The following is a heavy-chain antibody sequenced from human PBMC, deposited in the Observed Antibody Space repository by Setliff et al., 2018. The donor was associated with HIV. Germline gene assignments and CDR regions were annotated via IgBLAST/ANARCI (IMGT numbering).Heavy chain of an antibody. Sequence: ASVKVSCKASGYTFTNYDINWVRQATGQGLEWMGWMNPNSGNRGYAQKFQGRVTISRNTSISTAYMELSGLRSEDTAVYYCARGRGRYYDSRSYLDYWGQGTLVTVSS. D-gene: IGHD3-22*01. CDR1: GYTFTNYD. J-gene: IGHJ4*02. CDR3: ARGRGRYYDSRSYLDY. CDR2: MNPNSGNR. V-gene: IGHV1-8*03.